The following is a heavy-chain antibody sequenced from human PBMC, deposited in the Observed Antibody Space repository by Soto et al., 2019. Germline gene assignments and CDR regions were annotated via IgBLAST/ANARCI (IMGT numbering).Heavy chain of an antibody. CDR3: AREDPGGDRDYYGLDV. CDR1: GGSISSEYFH. D-gene: IGHD2-21*02. J-gene: IGHJ6*02. CDR2: IHYTGSI. V-gene: IGHV4-30-4*08. Sequence: QVQLQQSGPGLVEPSQTLSLTCAVSGGSISSEYFHWTWIRQSPGKGLEWIGYIHYTGSIMYNPSFKGRLTMAVDTNKNQFSLQLTSVTAADTAVDFCAREDPGGDRDYYGLDVWGQGTTVTVSS.